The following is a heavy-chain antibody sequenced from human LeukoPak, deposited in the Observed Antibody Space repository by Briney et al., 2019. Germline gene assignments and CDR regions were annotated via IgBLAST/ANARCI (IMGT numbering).Heavy chain of an antibody. CDR1: GFTVSRCY. D-gene: IGHD1-1*01. CDR2: IYSDGNT. J-gene: IGHJ4*02. CDR3: ARGGSDDWKRFES. Sequence: PGGSLRLSCAASGFTVSRCYMSWVRKAPGKGLEWVSVIYSDGNTYYADSVKGRFTVSRDTSKNTMSLQMNSLRGEDTAVYYCARGGSDDWKRFESWGQGTLVTVSP. V-gene: IGHV3-53*01.